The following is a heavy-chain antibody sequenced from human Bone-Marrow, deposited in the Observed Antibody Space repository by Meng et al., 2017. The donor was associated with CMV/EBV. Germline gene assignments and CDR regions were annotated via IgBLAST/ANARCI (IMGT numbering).Heavy chain of an antibody. V-gene: IGHV3-30*04. J-gene: IGHJ4*02. Sequence: GESLKISCAASGFTFSSYAMHWVRQAPGKGLEWVAVISYDGSNKYYADSVKGRFTISRDNAKNSLYLQMNSLRAEDTAVYYCTRGSSWSDYCGQGTLVTVSS. CDR1: GFTFSSYA. D-gene: IGHD6-6*01. CDR3: TRGSSWSDY. CDR2: ISYDGSNK.